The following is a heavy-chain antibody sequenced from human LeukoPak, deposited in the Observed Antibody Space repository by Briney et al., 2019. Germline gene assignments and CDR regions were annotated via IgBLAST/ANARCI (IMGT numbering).Heavy chain of an antibody. D-gene: IGHD5-18*01. J-gene: IGHJ4*02. V-gene: IGHV4-59*11. CDR3: ARAVYSYGSLVFDY. CDR1: GGSISSHY. CDR2: IYYSGST. Sequence: SETLSLTCTVSGGSISSHYWSWIRQPPGKGLEWIGYIYYSGSTNYNPSLKRRVTISVDTSKNQFSLKLSSVTAADTAVYYCARAVYSYGSLVFDYWGQGALVTVSS.